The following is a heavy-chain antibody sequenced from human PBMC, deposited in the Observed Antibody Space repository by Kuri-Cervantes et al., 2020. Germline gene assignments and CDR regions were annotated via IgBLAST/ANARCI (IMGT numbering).Heavy chain of an antibody. CDR1: GGSISSYY. D-gene: IGHD2-15*01. CDR2: IYYSGST. Sequence: SETLSLTCTVSGGSISSYYWSWIRQPPGKGLEWIGYIYYSGSTYYNPSLKSRVTISVDTSKNQFSLKLSSVTAADTAVYYCAREGCSGGSCYSDYWGQGTLVTVSS. J-gene: IGHJ4*02. V-gene: IGHV4-59*08. CDR3: AREGCSGGSCYSDY.